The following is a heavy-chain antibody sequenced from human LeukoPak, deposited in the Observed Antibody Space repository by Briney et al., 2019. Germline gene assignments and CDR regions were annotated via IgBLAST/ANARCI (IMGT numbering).Heavy chain of an antibody. Sequence: PSETLSLTCTVSGGSISSYYWSWIRQPPGKGLEWIGYIYYSGSTNYNPSLKSRVTISVDTSKNQFSLKLSSVTAADTAVYYCARASSGNYDFWSGYYYYYYYYMDVWGKGTTVTVSS. J-gene: IGHJ6*03. D-gene: IGHD3-3*01. V-gene: IGHV4-59*12. CDR1: GGSISSYY. CDR2: IYYSGST. CDR3: ARASSGNYDFWSGYYYYYYYYMDV.